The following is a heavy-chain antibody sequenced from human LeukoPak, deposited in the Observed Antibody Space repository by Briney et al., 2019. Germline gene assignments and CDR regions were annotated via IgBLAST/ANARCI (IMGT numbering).Heavy chain of an antibody. CDR1: GYSFTSYS. Sequence: GESLKISCKVSGYSFTSYSIGWVRQMPGKGLEWMGIISPDDSDTTYSPSFQGQVTFSVDTSISTAFLQWSSLKASDTAMYYCARRHDSSGYCYVGDNWFDSWGQGTLVTVSS. CDR3: ARRHDSSGYCYVGDNWFDS. D-gene: IGHD3-22*01. CDR2: ISPDDSDT. V-gene: IGHV5-51*01. J-gene: IGHJ5*01.